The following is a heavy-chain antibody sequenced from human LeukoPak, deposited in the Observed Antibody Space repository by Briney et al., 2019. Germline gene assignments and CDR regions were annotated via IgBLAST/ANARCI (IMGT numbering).Heavy chain of an antibody. CDR3: ARLPTSGHYGAAIAFDI. D-gene: IGHD3-3*01. CDR2: NNHNGST. J-gene: IGHJ3*02. Sequence: SEAPPLTCLLYRGSFRGYYWSWIDQPPAKGGEWIGENNHNGSTNYNPSLTSRVTISVDTSKNQFSLKLSSVTAADTAVYYCARLPTSGHYGAAIAFDIWGQRTMVTASS. CDR1: RGSFRGYY. V-gene: IGHV4-34*01.